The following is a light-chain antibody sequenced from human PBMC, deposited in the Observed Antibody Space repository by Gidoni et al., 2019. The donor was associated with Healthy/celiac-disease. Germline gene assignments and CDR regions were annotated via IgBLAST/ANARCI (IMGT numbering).Light chain of an antibody. V-gene: IGKV4-1*01. CDR2: WAS. Sequence: IVMTQSPDSLAVSLGESATINCKSSQSVLYSSNNKNYLAWYQQKPGKPPKLLIYWASTRECGVPERFSGSGSGTDFTLTISSLQAEDVAVYYCQQYYSTPYTFGQGTKLEIK. CDR1: QSVLYSSNNKNY. CDR3: QQYYSTPYT. J-gene: IGKJ2*01.